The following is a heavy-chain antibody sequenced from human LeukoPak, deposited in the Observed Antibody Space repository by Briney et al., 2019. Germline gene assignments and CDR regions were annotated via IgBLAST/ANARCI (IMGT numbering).Heavy chain of an antibody. CDR1: GGSFSGYY. CDR2: INHSGST. Sequence: SETLSLTCAVYGGSFSGYYWSWIRQPPGKGLEWIGEINHSGSTNYNPSLKSRVTISVDTSRNQFSLKLSSVTAADTAVYYCARDCSSTSCHYYYMDVWGKGTAVTVSS. V-gene: IGHV4-34*01. CDR3: ARDCSSTSCHYYYMDV. J-gene: IGHJ6*03. D-gene: IGHD2-2*01.